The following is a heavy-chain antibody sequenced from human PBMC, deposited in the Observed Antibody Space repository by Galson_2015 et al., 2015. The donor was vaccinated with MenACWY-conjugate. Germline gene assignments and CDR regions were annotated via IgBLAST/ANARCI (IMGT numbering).Heavy chain of an antibody. Sequence: SVKVSCKASGYTFITYGLSWVRQAPGQGLEWLGWINSYNYNTKYAQKFQGRVTMTADESTTTAYMELRSLTSDDTAVYYCARDTYPLISQYYYGSGGAWGYFDYWGQGTLVTVSS. J-gene: IGHJ4*02. V-gene: IGHV1-18*01. D-gene: IGHD3-10*01. CDR2: INSYNYNT. CDR3: ARDTYPLISQYYYGSGGAWGYFDY. CDR1: GYTFITYG.